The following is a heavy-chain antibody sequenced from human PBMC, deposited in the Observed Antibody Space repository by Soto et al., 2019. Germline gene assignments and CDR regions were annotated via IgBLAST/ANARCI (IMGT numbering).Heavy chain of an antibody. CDR3: ARDKATFDY. CDR1: GFTFSSYA. CDR2: ISYDGSNK. V-gene: IGHV3-30-3*01. Sequence: GGSLRLSCAASGFTFSSYAMHWVRQAPGKGLEWVAVISYDGSNKYYADSVKGRFTISRDNSKNTLYLQMNSLRAEDTAVYYCARDKATFDYWGQGTLVTVSS. D-gene: IGHD1-26*01. J-gene: IGHJ4*02.